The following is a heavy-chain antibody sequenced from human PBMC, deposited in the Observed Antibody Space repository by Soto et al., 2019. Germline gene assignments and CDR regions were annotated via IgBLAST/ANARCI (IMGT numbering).Heavy chain of an antibody. V-gene: IGHV3-23*01. D-gene: IGHD3-16*01. CDR1: GFSFSNYG. CDR2: ISGSGGST. CDR3: AKLVDKSLDDY. J-gene: IGHJ4*02. Sequence: QTGGSLRLSCAASGFSFSNYGMHWVRQAPGKGLEWVSAISGSGGSTYYADSVKGRFTISSDNSKNTLFLHMNSLRAEDTAVYFCAKLVDKSLDDYWGQGALVTVSS.